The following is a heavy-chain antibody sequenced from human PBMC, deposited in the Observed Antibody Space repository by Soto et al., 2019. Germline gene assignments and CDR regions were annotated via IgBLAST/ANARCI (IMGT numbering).Heavy chain of an antibody. V-gene: IGHV1-46*01. D-gene: IGHD2-15*01. J-gene: IGHJ6*01. Sequence: GASVKVSCKASGYTFTSYYMHWVRQAPGQGLEWKGIINPSGGSTSYAQKFKSRVTMTRDTSTSTVYMEKSSLSSEDTAVYYCAIDLYCSGGSCYSYGMDVWGQGTTVTVSA. CDR1: GYTFTSYY. CDR3: AIDLYCSGGSCYSYGMDV. CDR2: INPSGGST.